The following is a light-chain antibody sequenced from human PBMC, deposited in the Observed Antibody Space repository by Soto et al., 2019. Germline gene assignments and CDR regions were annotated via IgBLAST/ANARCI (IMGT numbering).Light chain of an antibody. CDR2: NNN. V-gene: IGLV1-44*01. J-gene: IGLJ2*01. CDR1: SSNIGSNT. Sequence: QSVLTQPPSASGTPGQRVTISCSGSSSNIGSNTVNWYQQLPGTAPKLLIYNNNQRPSGVPDRFSGSQSGTSASLAISGLQSEDEADYYCATWDDSLEGPVFGGGTKLTVL. CDR3: ATWDDSLEGPV.